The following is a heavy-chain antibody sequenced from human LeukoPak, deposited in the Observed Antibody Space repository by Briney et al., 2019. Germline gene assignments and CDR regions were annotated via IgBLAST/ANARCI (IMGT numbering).Heavy chain of an antibody. D-gene: IGHD5-24*01. CDR2: IIPILGIA. CDR1: GGTFSSYA. Sequence: SVKVSCKASGGTFSSYAISWVRQAPGQGLEWMGRIIPILGIANYAQKFQGRVTITADKSTSTAYMELSSLRSEDTAVYYCARDLNGYNYNYRGQGTLVTVSS. J-gene: IGHJ4*02. V-gene: IGHV1-69*04. CDR3: ARDLNGYNYNY.